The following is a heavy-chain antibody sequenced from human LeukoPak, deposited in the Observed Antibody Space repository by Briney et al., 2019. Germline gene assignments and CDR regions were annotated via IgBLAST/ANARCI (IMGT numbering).Heavy chain of an antibody. Sequence: PGRSLRLSCAASGFTFDDYAMHWVRQAPGKGLEWVSGISWNSGSIGYADSVKGRFTISRDNAKNSLYLQMNSLRAEDTALYYCAKSQCSSTSCYVTYWGQGTLVTVSS. D-gene: IGHD2-2*01. CDR2: ISWNSGSI. CDR3: AKSQCSSTSCYVTY. CDR1: GFTFDDYA. V-gene: IGHV3-9*01. J-gene: IGHJ4*02.